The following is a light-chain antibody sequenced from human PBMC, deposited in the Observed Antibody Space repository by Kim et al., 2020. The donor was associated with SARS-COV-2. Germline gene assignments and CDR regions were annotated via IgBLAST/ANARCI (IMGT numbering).Light chain of an antibody. Sequence: DIQMTQSPSSLSASVGDRVTITCRASQDISNYLAWFQHKPGTAPKLLIYAASALHSEVPSRFSGSGSGTDFTLTISSLQPEDVATFYCQSYKSAPWTFGRGTKVDIK. CDR2: AAS. J-gene: IGKJ1*01. V-gene: IGKV1-27*01. CDR1: QDISNY. CDR3: QSYKSAPWT.